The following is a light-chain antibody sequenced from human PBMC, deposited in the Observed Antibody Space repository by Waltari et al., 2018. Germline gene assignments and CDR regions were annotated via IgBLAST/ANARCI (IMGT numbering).Light chain of an antibody. CDR2: ENT. CDR1: SSNIGNNY. Sequence: QSVLTQPPSVSAAPGQRVTISCSGGSSNIGNNYVSWYRQFPGTAPKLLIYENTDPPSGIPGLFSCSKSGTSAPLDIPGLQAGDEADYYCGTWDSSLSGAVFGGGTHLTVL. V-gene: IGLV1-51*02. J-gene: IGLJ7*01. CDR3: GTWDSSLSGAV.